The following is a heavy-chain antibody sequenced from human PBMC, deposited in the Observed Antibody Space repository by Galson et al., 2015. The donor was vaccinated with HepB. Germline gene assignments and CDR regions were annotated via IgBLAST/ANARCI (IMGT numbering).Heavy chain of an antibody. CDR1: GFTFSSYT. J-gene: IGHJ4*02. D-gene: IGHD6-19*01. CDR2: ISSGSTFI. Sequence: SLRLSCAASGFTFSSYTMNWVRQAPGKGLEWVSSISSGSTFIYYADSVKGRFTISRDNAKNSLYLQMNSLRAEDTAVYYCARDHYSSGWTSFDYWGQGTLVTVSS. CDR3: ARDHYSSGWTSFDY. V-gene: IGHV3-21*01.